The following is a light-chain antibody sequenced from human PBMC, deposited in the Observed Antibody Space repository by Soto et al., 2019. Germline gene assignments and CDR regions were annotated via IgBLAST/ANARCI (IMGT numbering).Light chain of an antibody. CDR1: SSDVGSYNF. Sequence: QSVLTQPASVSGSPGQSITISCTGTSSDVGSYNFVSWYQQYPGKVPKLMIYEGTKRPSGASNRFSGSKSGNTASLTISGLQAEDEADYYCQSYDHSLGVCYVLGTGTKVTVL. CDR2: EGT. CDR3: QSYDHSLGVCYV. J-gene: IGLJ1*01. V-gene: IGLV2-23*01.